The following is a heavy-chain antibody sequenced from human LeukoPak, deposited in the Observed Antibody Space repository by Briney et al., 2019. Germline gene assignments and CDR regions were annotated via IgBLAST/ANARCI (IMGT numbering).Heavy chain of an antibody. CDR3: ARDSILRYYFGY. J-gene: IGHJ4*02. Sequence: GGSLRLSCVASEFTFSSYWMSWVRQAPGKGAEWVANIKQDGSDKYYVDSVQGRFTISRDNAKNSLYLQMDSLRAEDTAVYYCARDSILRYYFGYWGQGTLVTVSS. D-gene: IGHD3-16*01. V-gene: IGHV3-7*05. CDR2: IKQDGSDK. CDR1: EFTFSSYW.